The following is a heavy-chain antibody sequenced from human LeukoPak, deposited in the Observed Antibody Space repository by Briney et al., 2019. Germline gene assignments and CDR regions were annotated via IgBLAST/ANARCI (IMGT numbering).Heavy chain of an antibody. J-gene: IGHJ3*02. V-gene: IGHV3-21*01. Sequence: PGGSLRLSCAASGFTFSIYSMNWVRQAPGKGLEWVSSISSSSSYIYYADSVKGRFTISRDNAKNSLYLQMNSLRAEDTAVYYCARVVAVAGRAFDIWGQGTMVTVSS. CDR2: ISSSSSYI. CDR3: ARVVAVAGRAFDI. D-gene: IGHD6-19*01. CDR1: GFTFSIYS.